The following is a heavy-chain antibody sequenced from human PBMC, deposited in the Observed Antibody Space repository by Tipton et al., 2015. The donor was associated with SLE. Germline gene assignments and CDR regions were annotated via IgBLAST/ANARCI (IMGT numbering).Heavy chain of an antibody. V-gene: IGHV4-59*01. J-gene: IGHJ6*02. CDR2: VHSSGST. CDR1: GFTFSSYS. Sequence: LRLSCAASGFTFSSYSINWVRQAPGKGLEWIAFVHSSGSTNYNPSLRSRVTMSVDTSKNQFSLKLSSMTAADTAVYYCARGGTQMTFYYGMDVWGQGTAVTVSS. CDR3: ARGGTQMTFYYGMDV. D-gene: IGHD2-21*02.